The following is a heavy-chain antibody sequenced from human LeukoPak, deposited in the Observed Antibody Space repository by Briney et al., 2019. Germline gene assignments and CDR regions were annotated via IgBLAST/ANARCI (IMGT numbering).Heavy chain of an antibody. J-gene: IGHJ5*02. D-gene: IGHD2-21*01. Sequence: ASVKVSCTASGYTFTGYYMHWVRQAPGQGLEWMGWINPNSGGTNYAQKFQGRVTMTRDTSISTAYMELSRLRSDDTAVYYCARGYCGGDCYSHNWFDPWGQGTLVTVSS. CDR2: INPNSGGT. CDR1: GYTFTGYY. CDR3: ARGYCGGDCYSHNWFDP. V-gene: IGHV1-2*02.